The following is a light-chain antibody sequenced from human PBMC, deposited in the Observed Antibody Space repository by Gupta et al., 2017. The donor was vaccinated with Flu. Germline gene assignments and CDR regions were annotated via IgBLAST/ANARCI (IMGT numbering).Light chain of an antibody. CDR3: ATWDSSLSGGV. Sequence: KVTISCSGNSSNMGNNYVSWNQQLPGTAPKLLIYENNKRPSGIPDRFSGSKSGTSATLAINGLRAEDEADYYCATWDSSLSGGVFGGGTKLTVL. CDR1: SSNMGNNY. V-gene: IGLV1-51*02. J-gene: IGLJ2*01. CDR2: ENN.